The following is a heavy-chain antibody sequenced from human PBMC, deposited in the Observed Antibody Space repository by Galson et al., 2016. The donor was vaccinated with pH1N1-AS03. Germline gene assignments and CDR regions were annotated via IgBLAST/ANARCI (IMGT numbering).Heavy chain of an antibody. D-gene: IGHD2/OR15-2a*01. CDR1: GFSFATSGVG. V-gene: IGHV2-5*02. CDR3: TRSRYYNTNLYYCDY. J-gene: IGHJ4*02. Sequence: PALVKPTQTLTLTCAFSGFSFATSGVGVGWIRQPPGKALEWLALIYWDDDKLYNPSLKSRLTVTKDTSKNLVVLTLTDMDPVDTATYFCTRSRYYNTNLYYCDYWGQGTLVTVSS. CDR2: IYWDDDK.